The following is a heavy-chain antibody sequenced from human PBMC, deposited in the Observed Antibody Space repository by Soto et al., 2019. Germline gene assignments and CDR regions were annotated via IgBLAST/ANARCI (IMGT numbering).Heavy chain of an antibody. V-gene: IGHV3-9*01. CDR3: AKGRNIVAVVTPFDG. J-gene: IGHJ4*02. CDR1: GFTFGDYA. Sequence: LRLSCVASGFTFGDYAMHWVRQAPGKGLEWVAGISWNTDNIGYADSVKGRFTISRDNAGHALYLQMNSLRHEDTAVYYCAKGRNIVAVVTPFDGWGRGDLVNVSS. D-gene: IGHD2-21*02. CDR2: ISWNTDNI.